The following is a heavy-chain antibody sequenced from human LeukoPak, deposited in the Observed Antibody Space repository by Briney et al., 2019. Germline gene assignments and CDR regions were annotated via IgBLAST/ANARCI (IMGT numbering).Heavy chain of an antibody. V-gene: IGHV1-2*06. Sequence: ASVKVSCKASGYTFTGYYIHWVRQAPGQGLEWMGRINCNGGGTSYAQKFQGRVTMTRDTSISTAYMELDRLTSDDTAVYYCARDYGPYPGCSWFDPWGQGTLVTVSS. J-gene: IGHJ5*02. CDR2: INCNGGGT. CDR3: ARDYGPYPGCSWFDP. CDR1: GYTFTGYY. D-gene: IGHD2-21*01.